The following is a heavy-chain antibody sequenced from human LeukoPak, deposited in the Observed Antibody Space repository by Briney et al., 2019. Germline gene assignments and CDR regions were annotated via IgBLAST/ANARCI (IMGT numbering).Heavy chain of an antibody. V-gene: IGHV1-69*06. Sequence: SVKVSCKASGGTFSSYAISWVRQAPGQGLEWMGGIIPIFGTANYAQKFQGRVTITADKSTSTAYMELSSLRSEDTAVYYCARVVDIVALWDYWGQGTLVTVSS. CDR2: IIPIFGTA. J-gene: IGHJ4*02. D-gene: IGHD5-12*01. CDR3: ARVVDIVALWDY. CDR1: GGTFSSYA.